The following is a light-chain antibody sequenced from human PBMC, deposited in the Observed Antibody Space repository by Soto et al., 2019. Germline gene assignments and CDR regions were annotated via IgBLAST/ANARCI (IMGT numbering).Light chain of an antibody. V-gene: IGLV2-18*02. CDR1: SSDVGSYNR. CDR3: SSYTSSSTYV. CDR2: EVS. J-gene: IGLJ1*01. Sequence: QSALTQPPSVSGSPGQSVTISSTGTSSDVGSYNRVSWYQQPPGTAPKLMIYEVSNRPSGVPDRFSGSKSGNTASLTISGLQAEDGADYYCSSYTSSSTYVFGTGTKVTVL.